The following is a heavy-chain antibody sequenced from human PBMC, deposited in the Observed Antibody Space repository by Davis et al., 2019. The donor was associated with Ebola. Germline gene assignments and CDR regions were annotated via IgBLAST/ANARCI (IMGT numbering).Heavy chain of an antibody. CDR1: GFTFSSYG. V-gene: IGHV3-30*19. Sequence: GESLKISCAAFGFTFSSYGMHWVRQAPGKGLEWVAVISYDGSNKYYADSVKGRFTISRDNSKNTLYLQMNSLRAEDTAVYYCAKVGGRAAATDYWGQGTLVTVSS. D-gene: IGHD6-13*01. J-gene: IGHJ4*02. CDR2: ISYDGSNK. CDR3: AKVGGRAAATDY.